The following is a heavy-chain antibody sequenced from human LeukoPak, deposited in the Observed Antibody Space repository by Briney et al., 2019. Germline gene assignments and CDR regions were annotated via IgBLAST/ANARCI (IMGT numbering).Heavy chain of an antibody. CDR2: IYTSGST. D-gene: IGHD3-10*01. Sequence: PSQTLSLTCTVSGGSISSGDYYWSWIRQPAGKGLEWIGRIYTSGSTNYNPSLKSRVTISVDTSKNQFSLKLGSVTAADTAVYYCAREGLGGSRKYYYYYGMDVWGQGTTVTVSS. CDR1: GGSISSGDYY. CDR3: AREGLGGSRKYYYYYGMDV. J-gene: IGHJ6*02. V-gene: IGHV4-61*02.